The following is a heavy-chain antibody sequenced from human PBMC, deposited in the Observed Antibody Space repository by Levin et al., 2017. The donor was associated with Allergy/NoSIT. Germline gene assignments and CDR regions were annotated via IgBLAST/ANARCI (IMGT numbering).Heavy chain of an antibody. CDR3: TTYSSSWYYFDY. V-gene: IGHV3-15*01. J-gene: IGHJ4*02. Sequence: PGGSLRLSCVASGITFSNAWLSWSRQAPGKGLERVGRIKSKTDGGTVEYAAPVKGRFTISRDDSKNTLYLQMNSLQTEDTAVYFCTTYSSSWYYFDYWGQGTLVTVSS. CDR1: GITFSNAW. CDR2: IKSKTDGGTV. D-gene: IGHD6-13*01.